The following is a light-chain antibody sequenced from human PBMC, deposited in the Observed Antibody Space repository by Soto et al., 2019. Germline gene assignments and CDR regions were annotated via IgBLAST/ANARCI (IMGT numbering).Light chain of an antibody. V-gene: IGKV1-39*01. CDR3: QQSFSTPRYT. J-gene: IGKJ3*01. CDR1: QSISDY. CDR2: SAS. Sequence: DIQMTQSPPSLSASVGDRVTISCRASQSISDYLNWYQQKPGKAPKLLIYSASSLQSGVPSRFSGSGSGTDFTLTISSLQPEDFANYYCQQSFSTPRYTFGPGTKVDI.